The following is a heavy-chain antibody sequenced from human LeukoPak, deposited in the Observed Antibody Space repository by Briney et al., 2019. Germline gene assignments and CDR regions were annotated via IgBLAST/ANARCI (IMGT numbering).Heavy chain of an antibody. CDR3: ARVPSDDDFWSGYLPYFDY. CDR1: GGSFSGFY. V-gene: IGHV4-34*01. J-gene: IGHJ4*02. CDR2: ITHSGST. D-gene: IGHD3-3*01. Sequence: PSETLSLTCAVYGGSFSGFYWSWIRQSPGKGLEWIGEITHSGSTNYNPPLKSRVTISVDTSKNQVSLILTSVTAADPAVYYCARVPSDDDFWSGYLPYFDYWGQGNPVTVS.